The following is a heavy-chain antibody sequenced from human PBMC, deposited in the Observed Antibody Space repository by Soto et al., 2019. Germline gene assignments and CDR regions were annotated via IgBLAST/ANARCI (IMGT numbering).Heavy chain of an antibody. Sequence: GGSLRLSCAASGFTFNNYAMNWVRQAPGKGLEWVSVISGTGGSTYYAESVKGRFTISRDNSKNTLYLQMNSLRAEDTAVYYCARRTLAARLLGIDYWGQGTLVTVSS. V-gene: IGHV3-23*01. CDR1: GFTFNNYA. CDR2: ISGTGGST. J-gene: IGHJ4*02. CDR3: ARRTLAARLLGIDY. D-gene: IGHD6-6*01.